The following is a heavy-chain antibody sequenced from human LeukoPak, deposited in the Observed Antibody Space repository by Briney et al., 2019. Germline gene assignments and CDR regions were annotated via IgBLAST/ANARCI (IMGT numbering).Heavy chain of an antibody. J-gene: IGHJ4*02. CDR1: GYSITIDYY. CDR2: ISHSGNT. CDR3: ARVLRGSQFDH. Sequence: PSETLSLTCAVSGYSITIDYYWGWLRQPPGKGLEWIGSISHSGNTYYNPSLKSRVTIFRDTSKNQVSLRVTSVTAADTAVYYCARVLRGSQFDHWGQGTLVTVSS. V-gene: IGHV4-38-2*01. D-gene: IGHD3-16*01.